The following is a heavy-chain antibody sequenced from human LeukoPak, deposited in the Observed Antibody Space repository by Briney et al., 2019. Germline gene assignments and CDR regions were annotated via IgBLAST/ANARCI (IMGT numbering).Heavy chain of an antibody. CDR3: ARDGRIAAAGTDY. D-gene: IGHD6-13*01. Sequence: GGSLRLSCAASGFTFSSYSMSWVHQAPGKGLEWVSSISSSSSYIYYADSVKGRFTISRDNAKNSLYLQMNSLRAEDTAVYYCARDGRIAAAGTDYWGQGTLVTVSS. V-gene: IGHV3-21*01. J-gene: IGHJ4*02. CDR1: GFTFSSYS. CDR2: ISSSSSYI.